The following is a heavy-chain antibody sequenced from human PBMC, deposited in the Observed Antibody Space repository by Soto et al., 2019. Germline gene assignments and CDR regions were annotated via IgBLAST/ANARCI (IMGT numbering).Heavy chain of an antibody. CDR3: ARESVRQQLAYYFDY. D-gene: IGHD6-13*01. V-gene: IGHV1-69*13. CDR1: GGTFSSYA. Sequence: GASVKVSCTASGGTFSSYAISWVRQAPGQGLEWMGGIIPIFGTANYAQKFQGRVTITADESKNQFSLQLKSVTPEDTAVYYCARESVRQQLAYYFDYWGQGTLVTVSS. CDR2: IIPIFGTA. J-gene: IGHJ4*02.